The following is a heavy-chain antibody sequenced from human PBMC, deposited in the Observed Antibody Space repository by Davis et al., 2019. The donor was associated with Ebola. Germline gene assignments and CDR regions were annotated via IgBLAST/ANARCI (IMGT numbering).Heavy chain of an antibody. CDR1: GGTFSSYA. Sequence: AASVKVSCKASGGTFSSYAISWVRQAPGQGLEWMGGIIPIFGTANYAQKFQGRVTITADESTSTAYMELSSLRSEDTAVYYCARAEAWLVPAWFDPWGQGTLVTVSS. CDR3: ARAEAWLVPAWFDP. CDR2: IIPIFGTA. V-gene: IGHV1-69*13. D-gene: IGHD6-19*01. J-gene: IGHJ5*02.